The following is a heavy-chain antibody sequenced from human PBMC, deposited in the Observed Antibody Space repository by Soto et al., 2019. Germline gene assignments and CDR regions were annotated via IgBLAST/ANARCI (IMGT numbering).Heavy chain of an antibody. J-gene: IGHJ4*02. CDR1: GYTFTSYG. V-gene: IGHV1-18*01. CDR3: ARDERRLKVAPMAPGHADY. Sequence: ASVKVSCKASGYTFTSYGISWVRQAPGQGLEWMGWISAYNGNTNYAQKLQGRVTMTTDTSTSTAYMELRSLRSDDTAVYYCARDERRLKVAPMAPGHADYWGQGTLVTVSS. CDR2: ISAYNGNT. D-gene: IGHD1-1*01.